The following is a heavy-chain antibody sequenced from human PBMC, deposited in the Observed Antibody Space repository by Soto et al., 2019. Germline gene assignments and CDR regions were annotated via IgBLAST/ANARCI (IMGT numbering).Heavy chain of an antibody. CDR2: IHPSGGST. J-gene: IGHJ4*01. Sequence: ASVKVSCKASGYTFTSYYMHWVRRTPGQGLECMGIIHPSGGSTSYAQKIQSRVTMTRDTSTSTVYMELSSLRFEGTAVYYWARTLDYYYDTSGYYPELEYWSQSTLVFVAS. CDR1: GYTFTSYY. V-gene: IGHV1-46*01. CDR3: ARTLDYYYDTSGYYPELEY. D-gene: IGHD3-22*01.